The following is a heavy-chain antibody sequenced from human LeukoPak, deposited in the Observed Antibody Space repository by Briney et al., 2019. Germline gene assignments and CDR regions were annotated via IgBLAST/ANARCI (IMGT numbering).Heavy chain of an antibody. D-gene: IGHD5-18*01. CDR1: GFTVSSNY. J-gene: IGHJ2*01. V-gene: IGHV3-53*04. Sequence: GGSLRLSCAASGFTVSSNYMSWVRQAPGKGLEWVSIIYSGGSTYYADSVKGRFTISRHNSKNTLYLQMNSLRVEDTAVYYCARDPFGGFSYGFRYFDLWGRGTLVTVSS. CDR2: IYSGGST. CDR3: ARDPFGGFSYGFRYFDL.